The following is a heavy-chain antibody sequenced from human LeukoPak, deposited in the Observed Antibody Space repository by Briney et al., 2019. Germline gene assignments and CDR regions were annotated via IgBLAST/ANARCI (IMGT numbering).Heavy chain of an antibody. CDR3: ARENIVAYYFDY. CDR1: GFTFSNYW. J-gene: IGHJ4*02. Sequence: PGGSLRLSCAASGFTFSNYWMYWVRQAPGKGLVWVSRINSDGSSTSYADSVKGRFTVSRDNAKNTLYLQMNSLRDEDTAVYYCARENIVAYYFDYWGQGALVTVSS. D-gene: IGHD5-12*01. CDR2: INSDGSST. V-gene: IGHV3-74*01.